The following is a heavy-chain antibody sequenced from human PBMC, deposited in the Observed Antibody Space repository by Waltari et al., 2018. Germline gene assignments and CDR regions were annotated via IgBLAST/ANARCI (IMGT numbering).Heavy chain of an antibody. CDR2: IIPIYGTP. J-gene: IGHJ3*01. D-gene: IGHD1-26*01. CDR1: GGTFGTYA. CDR3: AKRIVGGPFDV. V-gene: IGHV1-69*12. Sequence: HLVQSGAEVRKPGSSVKVSCEASGGTFGTYAISWVRQAPGQGLEWMGGIIPIYGTPNYAQKFQGRVNVAADELTTTAYMELSSLRSDDTAVYYCAKRIVGGPFDVWGQGTMVTVSS.